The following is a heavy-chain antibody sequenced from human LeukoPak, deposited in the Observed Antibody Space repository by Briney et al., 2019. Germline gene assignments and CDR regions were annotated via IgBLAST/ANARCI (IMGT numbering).Heavy chain of an antibody. J-gene: IGHJ4*02. V-gene: IGHV4-59*08. CDR1: GGSISSYY. CDR2: IYYSGST. Sequence: PSETLSLTCTVSGGSISSYYWSWIRQPPGKGLEWIGYIYYSGSTNYNPSLKSRVTISVDTSKNQFSLKLISVTAADTAVYYCARHKRDIVVVPAAMPALNYYFDYWGQGTLVTVSS. CDR3: ARHKRDIVVVPAAMPALNYYFDY. D-gene: IGHD2-2*01.